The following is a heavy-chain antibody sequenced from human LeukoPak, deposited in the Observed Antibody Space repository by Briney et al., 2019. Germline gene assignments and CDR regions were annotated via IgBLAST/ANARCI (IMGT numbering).Heavy chain of an antibody. J-gene: IGHJ6*03. CDR2: ISGSGGTT. Sequence: GGSLRLSCAASGFTFSNYAMSWVRQAPGKGLELVSVISGSGGTTHYADSVKGRFTISRDNSKNTLSLQMNSLRAEDTAVYYCAKGPTANYMDARGKGTTVTVSS. CDR3: AKGPTANYMDA. CDR1: GFTFSNYA. V-gene: IGHV3-23*01. D-gene: IGHD4-17*01.